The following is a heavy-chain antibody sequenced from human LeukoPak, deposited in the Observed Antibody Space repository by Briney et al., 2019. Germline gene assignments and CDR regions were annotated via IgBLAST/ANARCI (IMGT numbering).Heavy chain of an antibody. CDR1: GYTFTSYG. CDR2: ISAYNGNT. J-gene: IGHJ4*02. CDR3: ARDPDRGVASDY. Sequence: ASAKVSCKASGYTFTSYGISWVRQAPGQGLEWMGWISAYNGNTNYAQKLQGRVTMTTDTSTSTAYMELRSLRSDDTAVYYCARDPDRGVASDYWGQGTLVTVSS. V-gene: IGHV1-18*01. D-gene: IGHD3-10*01.